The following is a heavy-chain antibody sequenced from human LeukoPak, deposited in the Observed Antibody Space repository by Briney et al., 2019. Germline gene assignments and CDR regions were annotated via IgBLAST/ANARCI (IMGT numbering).Heavy chain of an antibody. CDR1: GFTFSSYG. CDR2: IRYDGSNK. V-gene: IGHV3-30*02. J-gene: IGHJ5*02. Sequence: PGGSLRLSCAASGFTFSSYGMHWVRQAPGKGLEWVAFIRYDGSNKYYADSVKGRFTISRDNSKNTLYLQMNSLRAEDTAVYYCAKNGAYYGSGSYYNVANWFDPWGQGTLVTVSS. CDR3: AKNGAYYGSGSYYNVANWFDP. D-gene: IGHD3-10*01.